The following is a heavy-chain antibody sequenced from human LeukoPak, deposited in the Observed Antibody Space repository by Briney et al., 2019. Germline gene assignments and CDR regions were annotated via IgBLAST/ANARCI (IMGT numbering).Heavy chain of an antibody. CDR3: AKATYYDYLKAGYYYGMDV. D-gene: IGHD3-16*01. CDR1: GFTFSTYA. CDR2: ISGSGGST. V-gene: IGHV3-23*01. Sequence: PGGSLRLSCAASGFTFSTYAMTWVRLAPGRGLEWVSAISGSGGSTSYADSVKGRFTISRDNSKNTLYLQMNSLRAEDTVVYYCAKATYYDYLKAGYYYGMDVWGQGTTVTVSS. J-gene: IGHJ6*02.